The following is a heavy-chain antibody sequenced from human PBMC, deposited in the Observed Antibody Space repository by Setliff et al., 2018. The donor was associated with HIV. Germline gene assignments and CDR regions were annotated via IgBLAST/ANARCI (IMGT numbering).Heavy chain of an antibody. D-gene: IGHD1-7*01. J-gene: IGHJ6*02. CDR3: ARGRNRNYVVYGMDV. Sequence: LRLSCAASGFNVNNKYMSWVRQAPGKGLEWVSIIYSDDYTKYADSLKGRFTISRDTSKNTLYLQMNSLRVEDSALYYCARGRNRNYVVYGMDVWGQGTTVTVSS. V-gene: IGHV3-66*01. CDR2: IYSDDYT. CDR1: GFNVNNKY.